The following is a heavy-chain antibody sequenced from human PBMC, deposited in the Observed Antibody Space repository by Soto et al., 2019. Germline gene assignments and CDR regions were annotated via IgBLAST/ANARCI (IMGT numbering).Heavy chain of an antibody. CDR3: ARNVGVPGTRGFDY. CDR1: GASISDDNW. V-gene: IGHV4-4*02. J-gene: IGHJ4*02. D-gene: IGHD6-19*01. CDR2: IYRSGTT. Sequence: QVQLQESGPGLVKPSGTLSLACAVFGASISDDNWWSWVRQPPGKGLEWIGEIYRSGTTNYNSSLESRVTISMDKSRNQISLKLSSVAAADSAIYYCARNVGVPGTRGFDYWGQGTLVTVSS.